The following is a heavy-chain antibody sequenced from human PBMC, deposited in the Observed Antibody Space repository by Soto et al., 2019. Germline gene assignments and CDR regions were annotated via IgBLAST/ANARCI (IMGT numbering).Heavy chain of an antibody. CDR3: AKEGANCSGGSCYPFQIRGMDV. J-gene: IGHJ6*02. CDR2: ISYDGSNK. V-gene: IGHV3-30*18. CDR1: GFTFSSYG. D-gene: IGHD2-15*01. Sequence: QVQLVESGGGVVQPGRSLRLSCAASGFTFSSYGMHWVRQAPGKGLEWVAVISYDGSNKYYADSVKGRFTISRDNSKNTLYLQMNSLRAEDTAVYYCAKEGANCSGGSCYPFQIRGMDVWGQGTTVTVSS.